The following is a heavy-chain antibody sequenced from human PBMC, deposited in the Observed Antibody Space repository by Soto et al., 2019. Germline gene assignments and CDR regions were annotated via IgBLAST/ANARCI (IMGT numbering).Heavy chain of an antibody. Sequence: QVQLVQSGAEVKKPGASVKVSCQASGYAFSNNDISWVRQGTGQGLEWMGWMNPNSGNGGYAQKFQGRVTMTRDTSTSTAYMELSSLTSDDTAIYYCARMATSGTLNWFDPWGQGTLGTVSS. CDR3: ARMATSGTLNWFDP. V-gene: IGHV1-8*01. CDR1: GYAFSNND. J-gene: IGHJ5*02. CDR2: MNPNSGNG.